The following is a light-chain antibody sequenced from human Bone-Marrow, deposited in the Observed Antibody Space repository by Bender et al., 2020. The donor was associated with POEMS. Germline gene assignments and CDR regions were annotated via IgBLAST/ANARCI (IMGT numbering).Light chain of an antibody. Sequence: QSVLTQPPSASGTPGQRVTISCSGGSSNIGAHAVNLYQHLPGAAPKLLIYSSHRRPSEVPDRFSGSRSGTSASLAISGRQSEDEADYYWAVWDDSLNGWVFGGGTKLTVL. V-gene: IGLV1-44*01. CDR3: AVWDDSLNGWV. CDR2: SSH. CDR1: SSNIGAHA. J-gene: IGLJ3*02.